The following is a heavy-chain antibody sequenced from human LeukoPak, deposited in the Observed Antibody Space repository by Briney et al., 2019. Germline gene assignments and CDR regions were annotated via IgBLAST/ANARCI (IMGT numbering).Heavy chain of an antibody. CDR3: ARLVGSGWYVFIDY. CDR2: IYYSGTT. J-gene: IGHJ4*02. CDR1: GGSISSSSYF. Sequence: SETLSLTCTVSGGSISSSSYFWGWIRQSPGKGLAWIGSIYYSGTTYYNPSLKSRVTISVDTSKNQFSLKLRSVTAADTAVYYCARLVGSGWYVFIDYWGQGTLVTVSS. D-gene: IGHD6-19*01. V-gene: IGHV4-39*07.